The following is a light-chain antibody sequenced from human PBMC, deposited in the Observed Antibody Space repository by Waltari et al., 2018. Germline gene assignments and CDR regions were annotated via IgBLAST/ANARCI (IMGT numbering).Light chain of an antibody. J-gene: IGKJ4*01. V-gene: IGKV1-5*03. CDR2: NAP. CDR1: QSICNW. CDR3: RQYNSYSLLT. Sequence: DIHMTQSPSTLSACVDNRDTIPCRPSQSICNWLAWYEHKPGKAPKLLIYNAPTLESGVPSRISGSGSGTEFTHTSSSLQPNDYATYYGRQYNSYSLLTFGGGTKVEIK.